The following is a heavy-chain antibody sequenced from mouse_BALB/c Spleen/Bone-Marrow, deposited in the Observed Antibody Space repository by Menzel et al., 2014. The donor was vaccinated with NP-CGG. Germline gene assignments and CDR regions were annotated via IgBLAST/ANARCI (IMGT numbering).Heavy chain of an antibody. CDR3: AQTGVAS. J-gene: IGHJ3*01. CDR1: GYRFSNYW. CDR2: MLPGSTNT. V-gene: IGHV1-9*01. Sequence: VQLQQSGAELMKPGASVKISCKATGYRFSNYWIEWVKQRPGHGLEWVGEMLPGSTNTNYNEKFKAKATFTADTSSNTAYMQRSSLASEDSAVYYCAQTGVASWGQGTLVTVSA. D-gene: IGHD4-1*01.